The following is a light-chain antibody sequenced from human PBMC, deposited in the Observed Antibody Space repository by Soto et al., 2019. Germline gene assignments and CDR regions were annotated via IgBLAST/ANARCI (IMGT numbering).Light chain of an antibody. CDR2: GAS. Sequence: EIVMTQSPATLSVSPGERATLSCRASQSVSSNLAWYQQKPGQAPRLLISGASSRATGIPDRFSGSGSGTDFTLTISRLEPEDFALYYCQQYGSSPITFGRGTR. CDR3: QQYGSSPIT. CDR1: QSVSSN. J-gene: IGKJ5*01. V-gene: IGKV3-20*01.